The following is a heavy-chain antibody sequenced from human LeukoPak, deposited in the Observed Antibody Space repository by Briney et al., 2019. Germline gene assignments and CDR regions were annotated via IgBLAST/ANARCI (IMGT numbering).Heavy chain of an antibody. CDR1: GFTFSSYS. V-gene: IGHV3-21*01. CDR2: ISSSTSYI. J-gene: IGHJ4*02. D-gene: IGHD4-17*01. Sequence: GGSLRLSCAASGFTFSSYSMNWIRQAPGKGLEWVSSISSSTSYIYYADSVKGRFTISKDNAKNSLYLQMNSLRAEDTAVYYCARAGGSTVSHSDYWGQRTLVTVSS. CDR3: ARAGGSTVSHSDY.